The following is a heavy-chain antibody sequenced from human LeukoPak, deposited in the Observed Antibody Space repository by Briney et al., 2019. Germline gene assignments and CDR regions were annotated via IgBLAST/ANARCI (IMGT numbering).Heavy chain of an antibody. V-gene: IGHV3-21*01. CDR3: ARGLCGGDCCDY. CDR1: GFTFSTST. Sequence: PGGSLRLSCSASGFTFSTSTINWVRQAPGKGLEWVSSINSGSTYTYYADSVMGRFTISRDDAKNSLYLQMNSLRAEDTAVYYCARGLCGGDCCDYWGQGTLVTVSS. CDR2: INSGSTYT. J-gene: IGHJ4*02. D-gene: IGHD2-21*02.